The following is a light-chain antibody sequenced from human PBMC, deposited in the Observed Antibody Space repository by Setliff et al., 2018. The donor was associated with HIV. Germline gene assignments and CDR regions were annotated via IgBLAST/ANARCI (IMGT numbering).Light chain of an antibody. V-gene: IGLV2-14*01. CDR3: SSYTSSSTLYV. Sequence: QSVLTQPASVSGSPGQSITNSCTGTSSDVGGYNYVSWYQQHPGKAPKLMIYEVSNRPSGVSNRFSGSRSGNTASLTISGLQAEDAADYYCSSYTSSSTLYVCGTGTKGTV. J-gene: IGLJ1*01. CDR2: EVS. CDR1: SSDVGGYNY.